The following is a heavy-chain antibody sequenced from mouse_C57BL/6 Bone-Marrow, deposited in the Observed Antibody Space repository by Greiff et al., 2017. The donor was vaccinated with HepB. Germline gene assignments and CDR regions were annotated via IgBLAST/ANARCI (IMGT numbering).Heavy chain of an antibody. CDR1: GYSITSGYY. J-gene: IGHJ3*01. CDR2: ISYDGSN. V-gene: IGHV3-6*01. CDR3: ARLWFAY. Sequence: EVKLVESGPGLVKPSQSLSLTCSVTGYSITSGYYWNWIRQFPGNKLEWMGYISYDGSNNYNPSLKNRISITRDTSKNQFFLKLNSVTTEDTATYYCARLWFAYWGQGTLVTVSA.